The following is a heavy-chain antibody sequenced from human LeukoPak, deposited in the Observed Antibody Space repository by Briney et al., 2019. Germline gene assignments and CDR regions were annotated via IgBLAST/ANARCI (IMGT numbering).Heavy chain of an antibody. CDR2: MNPNTGKT. CDR1: GYSFSSYD. Sequence: GASVKVSCKASGYSFSSYDIGWVRQATGQGLEWMRWMNPNTGKTGCAEKFQGRVTMTRNSSTSSTAYMELRGLRSEDTAVYYCARRGRASGRYSYGMDVWGQGTTVTVSS. CDR3: ARRGRASGRYSYGMDV. J-gene: IGHJ6*02. D-gene: IGHD3-10*01. V-gene: IGHV1-8*01.